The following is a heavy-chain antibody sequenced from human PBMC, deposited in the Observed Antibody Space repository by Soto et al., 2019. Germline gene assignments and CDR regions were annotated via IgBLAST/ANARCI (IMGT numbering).Heavy chain of an antibody. CDR1: GGSISRYY. V-gene: IGHV4-59*01. J-gene: IGHJ6*02. Sequence: TSETLSLTCTVSGGSISRYYWSWIRQPPGKGLEWIGYMYNTGSTVYNPPFKSRVTISVDTSKNQFSLKLNSVTAADTAVYYCARHLWGYCGTDCYPLDVWGQGTTVTVSS. CDR3: ARHLWGYCGTDCYPLDV. CDR2: MYNTGST. D-gene: IGHD2-21*02.